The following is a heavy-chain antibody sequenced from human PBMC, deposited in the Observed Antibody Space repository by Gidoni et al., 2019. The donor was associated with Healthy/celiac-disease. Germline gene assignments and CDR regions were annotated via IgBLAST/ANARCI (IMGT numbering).Heavy chain of an antibody. Sequence: EVQLLESGGGLVQPGGSLRLSCAASGFTFSSYAMRWVRQAPGKGLEWVSAISGSGGSTYYADSVKGRFTISRDNSKNTLYLQMNSLRAEDTAVYYCANFFHGLNPPPIIWGQGTLVTVSS. J-gene: IGHJ4*02. V-gene: IGHV3-23*01. D-gene: IGHD3-16*01. CDR3: ANFFHGLNPPPII. CDR1: GFTFSSYA. CDR2: ISGSGGST.